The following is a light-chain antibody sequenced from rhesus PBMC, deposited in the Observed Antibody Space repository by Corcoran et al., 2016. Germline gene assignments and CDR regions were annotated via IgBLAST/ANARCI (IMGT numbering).Light chain of an antibody. CDR3: QHGYGIPRT. J-gene: IGKJ1*01. Sequence: DIQMTQSPSSLSATVGDRVTITCRASENVNNHLTWYQQKPGKAPKLLIYKASTLQSGVPSRFSGSGSGTDFTFTISSLQPEDVATYYCQHGYGIPRTFGQGTKVEIK. V-gene: IGKV1-74*01. CDR1: ENVNNH. CDR2: KAS.